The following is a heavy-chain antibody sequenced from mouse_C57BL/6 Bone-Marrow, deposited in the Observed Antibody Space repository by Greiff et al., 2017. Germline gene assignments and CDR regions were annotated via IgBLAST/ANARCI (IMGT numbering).Heavy chain of an antibody. CDR3: ARSGAMDY. CDR2: IYPGSGNT. Sequence: VQLLQSGADLVRPGASLKLSCTASGYTFTDYDINWVQQTPGQGLEWIARIYPGSGNTYYTEKFKGQATLTAENSSSTAYLQLSSLTSEDSAVYFCARSGAMDYWGQGTSVTVSA. J-gene: IGHJ4*01. V-gene: IGHV1-76*01. D-gene: IGHD3-1*01. CDR1: GYTFTDYD.